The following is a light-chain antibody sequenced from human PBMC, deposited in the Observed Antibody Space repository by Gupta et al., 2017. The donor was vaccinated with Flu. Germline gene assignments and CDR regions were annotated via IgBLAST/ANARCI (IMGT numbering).Light chain of an antibody. J-gene: IGKJ4*01. Sequence: QMTQSPSSLSASVGDRVTITCRASQSISSYVNWYQQTPGKAPKFLIYSASKLQSGVSSRFSGSGSGIEFTLSIISLQPEDFAIYYCHRRYNSPLTFGEGTRLEIK. CDR2: SAS. CDR3: HRRYNSPLT. V-gene: IGKV1-39*01. CDR1: QSISSY.